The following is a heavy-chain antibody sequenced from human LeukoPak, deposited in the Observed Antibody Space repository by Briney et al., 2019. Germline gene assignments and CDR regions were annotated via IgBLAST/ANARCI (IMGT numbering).Heavy chain of an antibody. CDR3: ARDLGSHFDF. V-gene: IGHV3-30*02. D-gene: IGHD2-15*01. Sequence: GGSLRLSCTASGFIFSRYGMHWVRQAPGKGLEWVALIRFDGSNRYYADSVKGRFSISRDNGKNTLYLQMHSLRAEDTSVYYCARDLGSHFDFWGQGTQVTVSS. J-gene: IGHJ4*02. CDR2: IRFDGSNR. CDR1: GFIFSRYG.